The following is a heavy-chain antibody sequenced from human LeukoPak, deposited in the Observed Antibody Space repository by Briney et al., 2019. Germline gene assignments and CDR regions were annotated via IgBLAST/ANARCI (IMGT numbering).Heavy chain of an antibody. CDR2: ISGSGGST. D-gene: IGHD6-6*01. CDR1: GFTFSSYA. V-gene: IGHV3-23*01. CDR3: ARHDSYSSSSGF. J-gene: IGHJ4*02. Sequence: GGSLRLSCAASGFTFSSYAMSWVRQAPGKGLEWVSAISGSGGSTYYADSVKGRFTISRDNSKNTLYLQMNSLKASDTAMYYCARHDSYSSSSGFWGQGTLVTVSS.